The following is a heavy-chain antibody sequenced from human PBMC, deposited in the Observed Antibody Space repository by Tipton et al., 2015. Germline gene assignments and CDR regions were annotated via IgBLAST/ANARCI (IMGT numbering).Heavy chain of an antibody. CDR1: SDSISKYY. V-gene: IGHV4-59*12. J-gene: IGHJ4*02. Sequence: TLSLTCSVSSDSISKYYWSWIRQPPGKELEWIGYIQYSGSTNYNPSLKSRVTISVDTSKNQFSLKLSSVTAADTAVYYCARTGSCSGGSCYFSYFDYWGQGTLLTVSS. D-gene: IGHD2-15*01. CDR3: ARTGSCSGGSCYFSYFDY. CDR2: IQYSGST.